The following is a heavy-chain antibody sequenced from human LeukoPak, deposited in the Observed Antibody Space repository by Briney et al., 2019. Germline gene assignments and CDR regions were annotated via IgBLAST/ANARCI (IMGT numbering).Heavy chain of an antibody. CDR2: RKEDGSVK. CDR3: ARDSTWLLAC. V-gene: IGHV3-7*03. CDR1: GFTFSSHW. Sequence: GGSLTLSCTASGFTFSSHWLTWVRQSQGTGLEWVANRKEDGSVKYYVDSVKGRFTNSRDNTKNALYLQMNSLGADDTAVYFCARDSTWLLACWGQGTLISVSS. D-gene: IGHD6-19*01. J-gene: IGHJ4*02.